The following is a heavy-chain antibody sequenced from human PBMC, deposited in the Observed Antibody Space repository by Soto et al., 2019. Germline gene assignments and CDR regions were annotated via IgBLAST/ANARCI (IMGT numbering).Heavy chain of an antibody. Sequence: GSLRLSCAASGFTFSSYWMSWVRQAPGKGLEWGANIKQDGSEKYYVGSVKGRFTISRDNAKNSLYLQMNSLRAEDTAVYYCARDTRCSSTSCLLGYYYYMDVWGKGT. CDR2: IKQDGSEK. CDR1: GFTFSSYW. D-gene: IGHD2-2*01. J-gene: IGHJ6*03. V-gene: IGHV3-7*01. CDR3: ARDTRCSSTSCLLGYYYYMDV.